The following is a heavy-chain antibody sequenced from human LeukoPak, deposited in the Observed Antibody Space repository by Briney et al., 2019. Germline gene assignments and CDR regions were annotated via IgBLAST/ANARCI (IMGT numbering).Heavy chain of an antibody. CDR1: GGSFSGYY. Sequence: SETLSLTCAVYGGSFSGYYWSWIRQPPGKGLEWIGEINHSGSTNYNPSLKSRVTISVDTSKNQFSLKLSSVTAADTAVYYCASGLKDSVTMIVVVLDYWGQGTLVTVSS. CDR2: INHSGST. CDR3: ASGLKDSVTMIVVVLDY. V-gene: IGHV4-34*01. J-gene: IGHJ4*02. D-gene: IGHD3-22*01.